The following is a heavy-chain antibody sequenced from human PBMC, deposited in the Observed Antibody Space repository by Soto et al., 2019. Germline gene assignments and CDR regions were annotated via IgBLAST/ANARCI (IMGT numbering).Heavy chain of an antibody. Sequence: SETLSLTCAVYGGSFSGYYWSWIRQPPGKGLEWIGEINHSGSTNYNPSLKSRVTISVDTSKNQFSLKLSSVTAADTAVYYCARVSAGDILTGYYPNWYFDLWGRCTLVTVSS. CDR3: ARVSAGDILTGYYPNWYFDL. CDR1: GGSFSGYY. V-gene: IGHV4-34*01. D-gene: IGHD3-9*01. J-gene: IGHJ2*01. CDR2: INHSGST.